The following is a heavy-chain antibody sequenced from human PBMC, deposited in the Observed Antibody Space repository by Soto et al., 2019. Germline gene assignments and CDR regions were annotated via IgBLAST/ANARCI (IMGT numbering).Heavy chain of an antibody. V-gene: IGHV4-59*12. CDR3: ARNLRFGYCSGGSCYRVHAFDI. Sequence: SETLSLTCTVSGDSISSYYWSWIRQPPGKGLEWIGYIYYSGSTNYNPSLKSRVTISVDTSKNQFSLKLSSVTAADTAVYYCARNLRFGYCSGGSCYRVHAFDIWGQGTMVTVSS. J-gene: IGHJ3*02. CDR2: IYYSGST. CDR1: GDSISSYY. D-gene: IGHD2-15*01.